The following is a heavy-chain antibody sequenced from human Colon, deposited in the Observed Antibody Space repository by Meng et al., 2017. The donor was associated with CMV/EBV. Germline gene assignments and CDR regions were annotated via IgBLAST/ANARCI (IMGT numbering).Heavy chain of an antibody. J-gene: IGHJ4*02. CDR2: ISYDGSKT. Sequence: SGIILSNYKMHWVRQAPGKGLEWVAVISYDGSKTYHGDSVKGRFTISRDNSKNSLYLQMDSLRPADTGVYYCVRAGYGGFIKDAFDLWGQGALVTVSS. CDR3: VRAGYGGFIKDAFDL. D-gene: IGHD1-26*01. CDR1: GIILSNYK. V-gene: IGHV3-33*05.